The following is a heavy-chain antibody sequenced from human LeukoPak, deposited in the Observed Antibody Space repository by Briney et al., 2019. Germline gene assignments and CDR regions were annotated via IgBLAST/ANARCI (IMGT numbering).Heavy chain of an antibody. D-gene: IGHD6-19*01. J-gene: IGHJ6*03. CDR3: ASRSGWYYYYYMDV. CDR1: GGSFSGYY. CDR2: INHSGST. Sequence: PSETLSLTCAVYGGSFSGYYWSWIRQPPGKGLEWIGEINHSGSTNYNPSLKSRVTISVDTSKNQFSLKLSSVTAADTAVYYCASRSGWYYYYYMDVWGKGTTVTISS. V-gene: IGHV4-34*01.